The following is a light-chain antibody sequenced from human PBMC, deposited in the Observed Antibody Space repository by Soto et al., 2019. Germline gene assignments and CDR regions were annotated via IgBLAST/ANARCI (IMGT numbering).Light chain of an antibody. CDR2: DNN. CDR3: GTWDSSLSAVV. CDR1: SSNLGANY. V-gene: IGLV1-51*01. Sequence: QSVLTQPPSVSAAPGQKVTISCSGSSSNLGANYVSWYQHLPGTAPKLLIYDNNQRPSGIPDRFSGSKSATSATLGITGLQTGDEADYYCGTWDSSLSAVVFGGGTKLTVL. J-gene: IGLJ2*01.